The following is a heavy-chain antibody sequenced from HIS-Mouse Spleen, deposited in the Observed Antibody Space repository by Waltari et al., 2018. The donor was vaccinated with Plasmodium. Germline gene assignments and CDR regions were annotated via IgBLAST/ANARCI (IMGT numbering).Heavy chain of an antibody. CDR3: ASSWYWYFDL. J-gene: IGHJ2*01. D-gene: IGHD6-13*01. Sequence: EVQLVESGGGLVQPGGSLSLSCAASGFTFTSYWMSWVRQAPGKGMEWVDNIKQDGSEKYYVDSVKGRFTISRDNAKNSLYLQMNSLRAEDTAVYYCASSWYWYFDLWGRGTLVTVSS. CDR1: GFTFTSYW. CDR2: IKQDGSEK. V-gene: IGHV3-7*01.